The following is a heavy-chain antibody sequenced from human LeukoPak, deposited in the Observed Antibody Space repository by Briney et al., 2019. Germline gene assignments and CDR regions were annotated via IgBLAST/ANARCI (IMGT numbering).Heavy chain of an antibody. CDR3: ARDVLPYCSGGSCTIDY. CDR2: IYSGGST. V-gene: IGHV3-66*01. Sequence: GGSLRLSCAASGFTVSSNYMSWVPQAPGKALEWLSVIYSGGSTYYADSVKGRFTIARDNSKNTLYLQMNSLRAEDTAVYDWARDVLPYCSGGSCTIDYWGQGTLVTVSS. J-gene: IGHJ4*02. CDR1: GFTVSSNY. D-gene: IGHD2-15*01.